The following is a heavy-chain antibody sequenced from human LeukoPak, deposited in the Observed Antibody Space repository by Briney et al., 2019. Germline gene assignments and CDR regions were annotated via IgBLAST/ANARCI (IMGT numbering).Heavy chain of an antibody. J-gene: IGHJ5*02. CDR3: ARKGLRIAGFDP. V-gene: IGHV3-48*03. CDR1: GFTFSSYE. D-gene: IGHD1-26*01. CDR2: ISSSGSTI. Sequence: GGSLRLSCAASGFTFSSYEMNWIRRAPGKGLEWVSYISSSGSTIYYADSVKGRFTISRDNAKNSLYLQMNSLRAEDTAVYYCARKGLRIAGFDPWGQGTLVTVSS.